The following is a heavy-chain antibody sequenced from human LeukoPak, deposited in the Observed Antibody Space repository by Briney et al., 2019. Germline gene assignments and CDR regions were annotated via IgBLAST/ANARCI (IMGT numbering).Heavy chain of an antibody. CDR1: GFIFSYYD. CDR2: ISSSRSIM. Sequence: GGSLRLSGVASGFIFSYYDMDWVRQAPGKGLEWISYISSSRSIMYYADSVLGRFTFSRDNAENTLYLQMNSLRGDDTAVYYCARHNQGSPDYWGQGTLVTVSS. V-gene: IGHV3-48*01. J-gene: IGHJ4*02. CDR3: ARHNQGSPDY.